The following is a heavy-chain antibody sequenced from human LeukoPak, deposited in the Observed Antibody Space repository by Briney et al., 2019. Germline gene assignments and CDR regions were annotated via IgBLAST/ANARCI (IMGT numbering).Heavy chain of an antibody. CDR1: GYSFTSYW. CDR2: IYPGDSDT. Sequence: GESLKISCKGFGYSFTSYWIGWVRQMPGKGLEWMGIIYPGDSDTRYSPSFQGQVTISADKSISTAYLQWSSLKASDTAMYYCARQASYYYYYMDVWGKGTTVTVSS. J-gene: IGHJ6*03. CDR3: ARQASYYYYYMDV. V-gene: IGHV5-51*01.